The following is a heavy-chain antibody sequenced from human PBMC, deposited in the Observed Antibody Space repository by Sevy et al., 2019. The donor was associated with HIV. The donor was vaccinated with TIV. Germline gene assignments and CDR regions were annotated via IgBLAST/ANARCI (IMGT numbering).Heavy chain of an antibody. CDR2: FIPIFGTA. J-gene: IGHJ6*02. CDR3: ARLTTIAAASLHHYYYYGMDV. CDR1: GGTFSSYA. V-gene: IGHV1-69*13. D-gene: IGHD6-13*01. Sequence: ASVKVSCKASGGTFSSYAISWVRQAPGQGLEWMGGFIPIFGTANYAQKFQGRVTITADESTSTAYMELSSLRSEDTAVYYCARLTTIAAASLHHYYYYGMDVWGQGTTVTVSS.